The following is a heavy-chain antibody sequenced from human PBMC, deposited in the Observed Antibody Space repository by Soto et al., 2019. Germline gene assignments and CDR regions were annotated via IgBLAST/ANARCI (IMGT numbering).Heavy chain of an antibody. CDR1: GGSISSCGYY. CDR3: ARGLRDYGGISGGNRNHSCGMDV. D-gene: IGHD4-17*01. J-gene: IGHJ6*04. Sequence: SETLSLTCTVSGGSISSCGYYWSWIRQHPGKGLEWIGYIYYSGSTYYNPSLKSRVTISVDTSKNQFSLKLTSVTAADTAVYYCARGLRDYGGISGGNRNHSCGMDVRCKGISGTV. V-gene: IGHV4-31*03. CDR2: IYYSGST.